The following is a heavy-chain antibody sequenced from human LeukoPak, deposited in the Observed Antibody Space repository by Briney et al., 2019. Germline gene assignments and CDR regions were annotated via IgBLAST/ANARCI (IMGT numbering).Heavy chain of an antibody. J-gene: IGHJ6*02. CDR2: IYHSGST. V-gene: IGHV4-30-2*01. CDR3: ARAGVRGVIPYYYGMDV. Sequence: PSETLSLTCAVSGGSISSGGYSWSWIRQPPGKGLEWIGYIYHSGSTYYNPSLKSRVTISVDRSKNQFSLKLSSVTAADTAVYYCARAGVRGVIPYYYGMDVWGQGTTVTVSS. D-gene: IGHD3-10*01. CDR1: GGSISSGGYS.